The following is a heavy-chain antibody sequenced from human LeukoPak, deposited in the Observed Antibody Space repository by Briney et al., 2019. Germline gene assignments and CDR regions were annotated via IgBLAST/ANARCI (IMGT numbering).Heavy chain of an antibody. D-gene: IGHD3-10*01. V-gene: IGHV4-61*02. CDR2: VYSSGST. Sequence: PSQTLSLTRTVSGGSISSGSYSWNWIRQPAGKGLEWIGRVYSSGSTNYNPSLKSRVTISVDTSKNQFSLRLSSVTAADTAVYYCARELQEGYFGPGSYYNLVNYYMDVWGKGTTVTISS. CDR3: ARELQEGYFGPGSYYNLVNYYMDV. J-gene: IGHJ6*03. CDR1: GGSISSGSYS.